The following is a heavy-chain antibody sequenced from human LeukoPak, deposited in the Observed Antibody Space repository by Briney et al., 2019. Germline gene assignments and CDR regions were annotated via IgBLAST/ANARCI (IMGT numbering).Heavy chain of an antibody. CDR1: GDSVSSNSAA. Sequence: SQTLSLTCAISGDSVSSNSAAWNWIRQSPSRGLEWLGRTYYRSKWYNDYAVSVKSRMTINPDTSKNQFSLQLNSVTPEDTAVYYCARAPRYCSSTSCYVVGMDVWGQGTTVTVSS. V-gene: IGHV6-1*01. J-gene: IGHJ6*02. CDR2: TYYRSKWYN. CDR3: ARAPRYCSSTSCYVVGMDV. D-gene: IGHD2-2*01.